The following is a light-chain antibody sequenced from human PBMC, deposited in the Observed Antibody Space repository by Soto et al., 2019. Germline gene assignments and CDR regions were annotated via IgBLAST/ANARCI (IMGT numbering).Light chain of an antibody. Sequence: QSALTQPPSVSGTPGQRVSISCSGDSSTFANNYVHWYQQVPGAAPKLLIYRSDQRPSGVPERFSGSKSGTSASLTISGLRPEDEAQYYCAAYTGNWTGPVFGGGTKLTVL. CDR1: SSTFANNY. V-gene: IGLV1-47*01. J-gene: IGLJ2*01. CDR3: AAYTGNWTGPV. CDR2: RSD.